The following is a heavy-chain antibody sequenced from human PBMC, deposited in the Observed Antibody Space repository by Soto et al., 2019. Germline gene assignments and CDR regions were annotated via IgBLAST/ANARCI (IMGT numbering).Heavy chain of an antibody. CDR3: ARDSGYCTNGVCPYYYYYGMDV. CDR2: IWYDGSNK. D-gene: IGHD2-8*01. J-gene: IGHJ6*02. Sequence: SLRLSCAASGFTFSSYGMHWVRQAPGKGLEWVAVIWYDGSNKYYADSVKGRFTISRDNSKNTLYLQMNSLRAEDTAVYYCARDSGYCTNGVCPYYYYYGMDVWGQGTTVTVSS. V-gene: IGHV3-33*01. CDR1: GFTFSSYG.